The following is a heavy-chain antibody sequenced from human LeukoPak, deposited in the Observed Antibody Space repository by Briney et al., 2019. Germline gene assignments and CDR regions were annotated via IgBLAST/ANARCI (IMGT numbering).Heavy chain of an antibody. D-gene: IGHD3-22*01. J-gene: IGHJ4*02. CDR2: INHSGST. CDR1: GGSFSGYY. Sequence: NPSETLSLTCAVYGGSFSGYYWSWIRQPPGKGLEWIGEINHSGSTNYNPSLKSRVTISVDTSKNQFSLKLSSVTAADTAVYYCARHRSRYYYDSSGFDYWGQGTLVTVSS. V-gene: IGHV4-34*01. CDR3: ARHRSRYYYDSSGFDY.